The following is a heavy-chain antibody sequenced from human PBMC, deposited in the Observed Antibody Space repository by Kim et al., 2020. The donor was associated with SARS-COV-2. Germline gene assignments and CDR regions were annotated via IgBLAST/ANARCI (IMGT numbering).Heavy chain of an antibody. CDR2: ISGSGTST. CDR1: GFTFTSYS. D-gene: IGHD3-10*01. Sequence: GGSLRLSCAASGFTFTSYSMSWVRQAPGRGLEWVSAISGSGTSTYYANSVKGRFTISRDSARNTLFLQMNSLTAEDTARYYCAKDQTTSGNWFDSWGQGT. J-gene: IGHJ5*01. V-gene: IGHV3-23*01. CDR3: AKDQTTSGNWFDS.